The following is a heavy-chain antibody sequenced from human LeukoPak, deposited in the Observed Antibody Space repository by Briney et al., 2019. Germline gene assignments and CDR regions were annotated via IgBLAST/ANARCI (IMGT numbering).Heavy chain of an antibody. CDR2: ISSDGTNI. CDR3: ARRIAALSRASDY. V-gene: IGHV3-48*04. D-gene: IGHD6-6*01. J-gene: IGHJ4*02. CDR1: GFTFTNYH. Sequence: GGSLRLSCATSGFTFTNYHMNWVRQAPGKGLEWVSYISSDGTNILYADSVRGRFTISRDDVRNTLSLQMNSLRADDTAVYYCARRIAALSRASDYWGQGNPGHRLL.